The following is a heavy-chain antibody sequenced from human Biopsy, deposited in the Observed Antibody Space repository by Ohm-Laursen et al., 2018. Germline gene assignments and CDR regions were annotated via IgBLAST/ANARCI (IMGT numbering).Heavy chain of an antibody. V-gene: IGHV3-11*01. D-gene: IGHD3-3*01. J-gene: IGHJ4*02. CDR3: ARFPDFWSGYYVDS. Sequence: GSLRLSCTAPGFTFSDYYMSWIRQAPGKGLEWISYLSSRGSNIYYADSVKGRFTVSRDNANNSLFLQMNSLRAEDTAVYYCARFPDFWSGYYVDSWGQGTLVTVSS. CDR1: GFTFSDYY. CDR2: LSSRGSNI.